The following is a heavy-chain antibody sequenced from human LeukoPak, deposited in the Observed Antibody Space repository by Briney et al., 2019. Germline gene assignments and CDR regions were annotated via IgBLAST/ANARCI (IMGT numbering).Heavy chain of an antibody. CDR1: GGSFSGYY. CDR3: ARLGPGSAYGMDV. J-gene: IGHJ6*02. CDR2: INHSGST. Sequence: SETLSLTCAVYGGSFSGYYWSWIRPPPGKGLEWIGEINHSGSTNYNPSLKSRVTISVDTSKNQFSLKLSSVTAADTAVYYCARLGPGSAYGMDVWGQGTTVTVSS. D-gene: IGHD2-15*01. V-gene: IGHV4-34*01.